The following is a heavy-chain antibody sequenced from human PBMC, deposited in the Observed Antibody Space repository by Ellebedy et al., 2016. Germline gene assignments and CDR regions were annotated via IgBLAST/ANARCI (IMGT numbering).Heavy chain of an antibody. J-gene: IGHJ6*02. Sequence: SVKVSCXASGGTFRSFVFNWVRQAPGEGLEWMGGIIPILATTKYSQKFQGRATITADESTSTAYLELSGLTSDDTATYFCAKGISLVRGVRSPSFYFYYGMDVWGQGTALLVS. CDR1: GGTFRSFV. V-gene: IGHV1-69*13. CDR3: AKGISLVRGVRSPSFYFYYGMDV. CDR2: IIPILATT. D-gene: IGHD3-10*01.